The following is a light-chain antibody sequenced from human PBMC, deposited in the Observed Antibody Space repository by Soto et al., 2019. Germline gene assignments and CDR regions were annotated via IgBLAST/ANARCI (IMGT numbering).Light chain of an antibody. V-gene: IGLV2-14*01. CDR1: SSDIGGYNF. J-gene: IGLJ2*01. Sequence: QSALTQPASVSGSPGQSITISCTGTSSDIGGYNFVSWYQQHLGKAPKLMIYEVNNRPSGVSNRFSGRKSCNTAYLTISGLQAEAEADYYCSSYTNSSTLVFGGGTKRTFL. CDR3: SSYTNSSTLV. CDR2: EVN.